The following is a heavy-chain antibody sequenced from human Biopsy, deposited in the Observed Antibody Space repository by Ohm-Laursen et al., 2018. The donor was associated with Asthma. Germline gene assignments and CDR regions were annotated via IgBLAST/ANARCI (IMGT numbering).Heavy chain of an antibody. V-gene: IGHV4-59*01. Sequence: GTLSLTCIVSGGSISDYYKTWFRQPPGKGLEWIGYIYYSGSTNYNPSPKSRVTISIDASKNQFSLKLTSVTAADTAVYYCARGVDRVTGLLDHFDSWGQGTLVTVSS. CDR2: IYYSGST. CDR3: ARGVDRVTGLLDHFDS. J-gene: IGHJ4*02. CDR1: GGSISDYY. D-gene: IGHD2-21*02.